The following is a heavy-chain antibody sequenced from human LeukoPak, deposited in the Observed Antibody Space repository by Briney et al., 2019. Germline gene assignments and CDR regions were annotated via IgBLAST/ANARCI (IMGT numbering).Heavy chain of an antibody. Sequence: ASVKVSCKASGYTFSDNYIHWVRQAPGQGLEWMGWINPKNSDTDYSQQLQGRITMTRDTSISTAYMELSRLRSDDTAVYYCARVNEQWLTRGEYFDYWGQGTLVTVSS. CDR3: ARVNEQWLTRGEYFDY. D-gene: IGHD6-19*01. CDR1: GYTFSDNY. J-gene: IGHJ4*02. CDR2: INPKNSDT. V-gene: IGHV1-2*02.